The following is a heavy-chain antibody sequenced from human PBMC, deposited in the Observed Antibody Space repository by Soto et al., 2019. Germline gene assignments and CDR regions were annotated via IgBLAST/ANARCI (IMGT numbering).Heavy chain of an antibody. CDR3: ARDQPGYSYGYGLGY. J-gene: IGHJ4*02. V-gene: IGHV3-21*01. CDR2: ISSSSSYI. Sequence: EVQLVESGGGLVKPGGSLRLSCAASGFTFSSYSMNWVRQAPGKGLEWVSSISSSSSYIYYADSVKGRFTISRDNAKNSLYLRMNSLRAEAAAVYYCARDQPGYSYGYGLGYWGQGTLVTVSS. D-gene: IGHD5-18*01. CDR1: GFTFSSYS.